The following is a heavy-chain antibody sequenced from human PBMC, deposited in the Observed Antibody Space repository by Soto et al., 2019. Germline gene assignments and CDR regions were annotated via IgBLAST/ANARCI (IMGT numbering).Heavy chain of an antibody. CDR2: IYYSGSN. Sequence: VKLQETGPGLVKTSQTLSLTCTVSGGSISSGAYYWSWIRQPPGQGLEWIGYIYYSGSNYYNPSMHSRATISVHTTKTQFSLKLRAVTAADTAVYYCARVATSFGVVMRKGMDVWGQGTTVTVSS. V-gene: IGHV4-30-4*01. CDR1: GGSISSGAYY. D-gene: IGHD3-3*01. CDR3: ARVATSFGVVMRKGMDV. J-gene: IGHJ6*02.